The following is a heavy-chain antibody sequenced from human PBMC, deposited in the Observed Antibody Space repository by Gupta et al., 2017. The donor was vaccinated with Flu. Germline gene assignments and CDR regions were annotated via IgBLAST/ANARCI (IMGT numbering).Heavy chain of an antibody. CDR3: AKHPYYDFWSGSVKAPDGMDV. V-gene: IGHV5-51*01. CDR2: IYPGDSDT. J-gene: IGHJ6*02. D-gene: IGHD3-3*01. Sequence: QMPGKGLEWMGIIYPGDSDTRYSPSFQGQVTISADKSISTAYLQWSSLKASDTAIYYCAKHPYYDFWSGSVKAPDGMDVWGQGTTVTVSS.